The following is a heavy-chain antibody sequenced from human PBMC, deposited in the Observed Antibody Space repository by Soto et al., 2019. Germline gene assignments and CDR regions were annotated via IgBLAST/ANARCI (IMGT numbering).Heavy chain of an antibody. V-gene: IGHV3-23*01. CDR2: IDGSGDGT. D-gene: IGHD1-1*01. CDR1: EFTFSNYA. CDR3: AKEQLERHFGFDY. J-gene: IGHJ4*02. Sequence: PGGSLRLSCAASEFTFSNYAMSWVRQAPGEGLEWVSGIDGSGDGTYYANSVKGRFTISRDNSKNTLYLQMDSLSDEDTAVYYCAKEQLERHFGFDYWGQGTLVTVPQ.